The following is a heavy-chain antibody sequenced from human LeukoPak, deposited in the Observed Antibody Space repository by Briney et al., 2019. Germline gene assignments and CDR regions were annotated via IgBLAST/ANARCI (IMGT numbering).Heavy chain of an antibody. CDR2: IIPIFGTA. D-gene: IGHD3-22*01. CDR1: GGTFSSYA. J-gene: IGHJ5*02. CDR3: ARDIYYDSSGYT. V-gene: IGHV1-69*13. Sequence: ASVKVSCKASGGTFSSYAISWVRQAPGQGLERMGGIIPIFGTANYAQKFQGRVTITADESTSTAYMELSSLRSEDTAVYYCARDIYYDSSGYTWGQGTLVTVSS.